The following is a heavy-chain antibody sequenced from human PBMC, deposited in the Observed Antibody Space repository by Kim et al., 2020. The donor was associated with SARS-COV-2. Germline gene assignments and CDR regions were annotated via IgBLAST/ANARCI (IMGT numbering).Heavy chain of an antibody. CDR3: GRRVPLSSLYSRGWFD. D-gene: IGHD6-13*01. CDR1: GGSISSSSYY. J-gene: IGHJ5*01. Sequence: SETLSLTCTGSGGSISSSSYYWGWIRQPPGEGLEWLGSSYYSGSTSYNPSLKSRVTIFLDTSKNQSSLQLSTVTAADKAVYYCGRRVPLSSLYSRGWFD. CDR2: SYYSGST. V-gene: IGHV4-39*01.